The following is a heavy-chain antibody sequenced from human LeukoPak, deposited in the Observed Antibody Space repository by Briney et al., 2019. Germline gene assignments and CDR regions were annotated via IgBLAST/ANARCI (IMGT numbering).Heavy chain of an antibody. CDR2: VTGSGGST. D-gene: IGHD1-26*01. CDR3: AKAITGSSGVADS. Sequence: GGSLRLSCAASGFTFSNFAMTWVRQAPGKGLEGFSSVTGSGGSTYFADSVKGRFTISRDNSQSTLFLQMNSLRDEDTAVYYCAKAITGSSGVADSWGQGTQVTVSS. J-gene: IGHJ4*02. CDR1: GFTFSNFA. V-gene: IGHV3-23*01.